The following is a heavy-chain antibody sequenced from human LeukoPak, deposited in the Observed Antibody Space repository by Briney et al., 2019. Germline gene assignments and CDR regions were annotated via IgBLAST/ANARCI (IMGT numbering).Heavy chain of an antibody. J-gene: IGHJ5*02. D-gene: IGHD2-15*01. V-gene: IGHV4-59*01. Sequence: SETLSLTCTVSGGSSSSYCWSWIRQPPGKGLEWIGYIYYSGSTNYNPSLKSRVTISVDTSKNQFSLKLSSVTAADTAVYYCARGVVGPLNWFDPWGQGTLVTVS. CDR2: IYYSGST. CDR1: GGSSSSYC. CDR3: ARGVVGPLNWFDP.